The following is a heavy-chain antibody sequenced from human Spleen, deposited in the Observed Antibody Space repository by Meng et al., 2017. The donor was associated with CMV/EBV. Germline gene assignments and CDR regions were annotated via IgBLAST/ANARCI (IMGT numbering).Heavy chain of an antibody. J-gene: IGHJ4*02. CDR1: GFTFSHYA. D-gene: IGHD6-19*01. Sequence: GESLKISCVASGFTFSHYAMSWVRQAPGKGLEWVSSISGSGDSTYYAESMEGRFTISRDNSKDTLYLQMNSLRAEDTATYYCAKRPGQWLDLPFDHWGPGTLVTVSS. CDR2: ISGSGDST. CDR3: AKRPGQWLDLPFDH. V-gene: IGHV3-23*01.